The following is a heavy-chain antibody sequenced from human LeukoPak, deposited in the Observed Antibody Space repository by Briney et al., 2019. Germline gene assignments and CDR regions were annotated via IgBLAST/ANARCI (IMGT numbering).Heavy chain of an antibody. D-gene: IGHD3-10*01. J-gene: IGHJ6*03. CDR2: INPNSGGT. V-gene: IGHV1-2*02. CDR1: GHTFTGYY. CDR3: AREGYYGSWSYWNYYYYMDV. Sequence: ASVKVTCKASGHTFTGYYMHWVRQAPGQGLEWMGWINPNSGGTNYAQKFQGRVTMTRDTSISTAYMELSRLRSDDTAVYYCAREGYYGSWSYWNYYYYMDVWGKGTTVTISS.